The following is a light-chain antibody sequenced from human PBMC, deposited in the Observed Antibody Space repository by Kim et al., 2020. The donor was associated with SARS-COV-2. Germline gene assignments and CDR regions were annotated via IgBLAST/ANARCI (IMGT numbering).Light chain of an antibody. J-gene: IGLJ2*01. Sequence: GGGYVGHRYQQPPGTAPTRLIFGNSYRPSGVPARFSGTKSGTSGVPDRFSGSKSGTSASLAITGLQAEDEADYYCQSYDSSLSVVVFGGGTQLTVL. V-gene: IGLV1-40*01. CDR2: GNS. CDR3: QSYDSSLSVVV. CDR1: GGGYV.